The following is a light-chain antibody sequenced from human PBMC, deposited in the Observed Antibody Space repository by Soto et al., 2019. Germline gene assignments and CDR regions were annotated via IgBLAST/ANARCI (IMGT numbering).Light chain of an antibody. Sequence: DVQMTQSPSSLSASVGDRVTITCRASRDIHSSLAWYQQKQGKVRKLLIFTASTLHAGVQSRLSGRGSGTFFTRTINSLQPEDVATYYCEQYNSAPTTFGRGTRLESK. CDR2: TAS. CDR1: RDIHSS. J-gene: IGKJ2*01. V-gene: IGKV1-27*01. CDR3: EQYNSAPTT.